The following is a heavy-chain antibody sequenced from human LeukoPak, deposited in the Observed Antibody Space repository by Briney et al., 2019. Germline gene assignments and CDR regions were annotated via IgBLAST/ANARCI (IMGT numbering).Heavy chain of an antibody. Sequence: ASVKVSCKASGYTFTGYYMHWVRQAPGQGLEWMGWINPNSGGTNYAQKFQGRVTMTRDTSISTAYMELSRLRSDDTAVYYCVRDEGTYYYDSSGYYYNYWGQGTLVTVSS. J-gene: IGHJ4*02. CDR1: GYTFTGYY. D-gene: IGHD3-22*01. CDR2: INPNSGGT. V-gene: IGHV1-2*02. CDR3: VRDEGTYYYDSSGYYYNY.